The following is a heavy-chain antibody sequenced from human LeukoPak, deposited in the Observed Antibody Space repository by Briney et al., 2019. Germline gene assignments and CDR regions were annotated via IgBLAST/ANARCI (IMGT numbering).Heavy chain of an antibody. V-gene: IGHV3-72*01. Sequence: GGSLRLSCAASGFTFSDHYMDWVRQAPGKGLEWVGRTRNKANSYTTEYAASVKGRFTISRDDSKNSLYLQMNSLKTEDTAVYYCARSGKSPPTTKPYPFYYYYGMDVWGQGTTVTVSS. D-gene: IGHD4-23*01. CDR2: TRNKANSYTT. CDR3: ARSGKSPPTTKPYPFYYYYGMDV. CDR1: GFTFSDHY. J-gene: IGHJ6*02.